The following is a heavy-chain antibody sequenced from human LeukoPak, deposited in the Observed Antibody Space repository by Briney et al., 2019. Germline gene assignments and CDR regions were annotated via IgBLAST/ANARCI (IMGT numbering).Heavy chain of an antibody. CDR1: GGSISGTYYY. J-gene: IGHJ4*02. Sequence: SETLSLTCTVSGGSISGTYYYWGWIRQPPGKGLEWIGYIYYSGSTNYNPSLKSRVTISVDTSKNQFSLKLSSVTAADTAVYYCARAPGYSSSWNDYWGQGTLVTVSS. V-gene: IGHV4-61*05. CDR2: IYYSGST. D-gene: IGHD6-13*01. CDR3: ARAPGYSSSWNDY.